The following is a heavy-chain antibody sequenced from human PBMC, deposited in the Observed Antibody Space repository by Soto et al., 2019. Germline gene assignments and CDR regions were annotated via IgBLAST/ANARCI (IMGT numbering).Heavy chain of an antibody. Sequence: SVKVSCKASGGTFSSYAISWVRQAPGQGLEWMGGIIPIFGTANYAQKFQGRVTMTGDESTSTSYMELSSLRSEDTAVYYFARGRIVLMVYAIGPYYMDVWGKGTTVTVSS. CDR2: IIPIFGTA. CDR3: ARGRIVLMVYAIGPYYMDV. D-gene: IGHD2-8*01. V-gene: IGHV1-69*13. CDR1: GGTFSSYA. J-gene: IGHJ6*03.